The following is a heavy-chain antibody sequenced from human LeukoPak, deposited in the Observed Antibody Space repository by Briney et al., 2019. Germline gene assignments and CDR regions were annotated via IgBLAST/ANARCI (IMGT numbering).Heavy chain of an antibody. J-gene: IGHJ6*03. V-gene: IGHV3-23*01. D-gene: IGHD3-10*01. CDR2: ISGSGGST. Sequence: PGGSLRLSCAASGFTFSSYAMSWVRKAPGKGLEWVSAISGSGGSTYYADSVKGRFTISRDNSKNTLYLQMNSLRAEDTAVYYCAKDAGEGGSGSYYNEDYYYYMDVWGKGTTVTVSS. CDR3: AKDAGEGGSGSYYNEDYYYYMDV. CDR1: GFTFSSYA.